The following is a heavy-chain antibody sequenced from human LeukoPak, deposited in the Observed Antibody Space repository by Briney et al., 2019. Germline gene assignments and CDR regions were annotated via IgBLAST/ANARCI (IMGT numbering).Heavy chain of an antibody. CDR1: GFTFSSYA. J-gene: IGHJ4*02. Sequence: GGSLRLSCAASGFTFSSYAMHWVRQAPGKGLEWVAVISYDGSNKYYADSVKGRFTISRDNSKNTLYLQMNSLRAGDTALYYCVKYSGSYPLGYFDYWGQGTLVTVSS. D-gene: IGHD6-13*01. CDR3: VKYSGSYPLGYFDY. V-gene: IGHV3-30-3*02. CDR2: ISYDGSNK.